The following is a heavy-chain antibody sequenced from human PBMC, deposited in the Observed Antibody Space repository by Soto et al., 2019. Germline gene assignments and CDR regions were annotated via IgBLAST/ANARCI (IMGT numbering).Heavy chain of an antibody. CDR2: IIPIFGTA. D-gene: IGHD6-19*01. V-gene: IGHV1-69*13. J-gene: IGHJ4*02. CDR3: ARDHPYSSASFDY. Sequence: SVKVSCKASGGTFSSYAISWVRQAPGQGLEWMGGIIPIFGTANYAQKFQGRVTITADESTSTAYMELSSLRSEDTAVYYCARDHPYSSASFDYWGRGTLVTVSS. CDR1: GGTFSSYA.